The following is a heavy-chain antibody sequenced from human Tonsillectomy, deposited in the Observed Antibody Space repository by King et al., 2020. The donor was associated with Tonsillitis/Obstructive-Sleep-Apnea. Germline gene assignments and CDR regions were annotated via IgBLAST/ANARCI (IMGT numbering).Heavy chain of an antibody. CDR1: GFTFSSYW. Sequence: VQLVESGGGLVQPGGSLRLSCAASGFTFSSYWMSWVRQAPGKGLEWVANIKQDGSEKYYVDSVKGRFTISRDNAKNSLYLQMNSLRAEDTAVYYCAGEEDIVATIGGDYWGQGTLVTVSS. CDR3: AGEEDIVATIGGDY. V-gene: IGHV3-7*01. D-gene: IGHD5-12*01. J-gene: IGHJ4*02. CDR2: IKQDGSEK.